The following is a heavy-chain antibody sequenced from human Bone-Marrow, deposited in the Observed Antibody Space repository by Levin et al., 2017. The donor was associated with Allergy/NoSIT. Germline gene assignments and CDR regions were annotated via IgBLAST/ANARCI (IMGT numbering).Heavy chain of an antibody. J-gene: IGHJ4*02. Sequence: GGSLRLSCAASGFTFSSYAMNWVRQAPGKGLEWVSAISGSGGSTYYADSVKGRFTISRDNSKNTLYLQMNSLRAEDTAVYYCAKSRGPYDILTDYYDYWGQGTLVTVSS. CDR3: AKSRGPYDILTDYYDY. V-gene: IGHV3-23*01. CDR1: GFTFSSYA. D-gene: IGHD3-9*01. CDR2: ISGSGGST.